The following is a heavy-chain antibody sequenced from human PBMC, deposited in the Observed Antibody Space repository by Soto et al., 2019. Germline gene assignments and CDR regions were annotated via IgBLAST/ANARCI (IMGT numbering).Heavy chain of an antibody. Sequence: GGSLRLSCAASGLTFSSYSMNWVRQAPGKGLEWVSYISSGGTTIYYADSVKGRFTISRDNAKNSLYLQMNSLRGEDTALYYCASSWDYWGQGTLVTVSS. J-gene: IGHJ4*02. CDR1: GLTFSSYS. D-gene: IGHD6-13*01. CDR2: ISSGGTTI. CDR3: ASSWDY. V-gene: IGHV3-48*01.